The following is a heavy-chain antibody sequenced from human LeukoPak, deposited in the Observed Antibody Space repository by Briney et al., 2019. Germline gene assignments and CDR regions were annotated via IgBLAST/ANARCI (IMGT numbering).Heavy chain of an antibody. V-gene: IGHV3-30*02. Sequence: GGSLRLSCAASGFTSNSYGMHWVRQAPGEGLEWVAFIRYDGSKSYFADSVKGRFALSRDNSKNTLYLQMSSLRPEDTAVYFCAKDGGSGSYFAFDIWGQGTMDTVSS. D-gene: IGHD1-26*01. CDR1: GFTSNSYG. CDR3: AKDGGSGSYFAFDI. CDR2: IRYDGSKS. J-gene: IGHJ3*02.